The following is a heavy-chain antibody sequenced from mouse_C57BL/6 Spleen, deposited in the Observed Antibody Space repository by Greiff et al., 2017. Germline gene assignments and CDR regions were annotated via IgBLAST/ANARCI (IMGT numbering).Heavy chain of an antibody. J-gene: IGHJ3*01. CDR3: ARNYSPYGGFAY. V-gene: IGHV5-17*01. D-gene: IGHD2-12*01. Sequence: EVQLVESGGGLVKPGGSLKLSCAASGFTFSDYGMHWVRQAPEKGLEWVAYISSGSSTIYYADTVKGRFTISRDNAKNTLFLQMTSLRSEDTAMYYCARNYSPYGGFAYWGQGTLVTVSA. CDR1: GFTFSDYG. CDR2: ISSGSSTI.